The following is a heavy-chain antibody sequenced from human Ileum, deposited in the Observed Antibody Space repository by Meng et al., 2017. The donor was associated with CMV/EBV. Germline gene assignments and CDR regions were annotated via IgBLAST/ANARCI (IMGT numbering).Heavy chain of an antibody. Sequence: QGQLEDSGPGLVKTSETLSLCCDVSGGSSSNYYWSWIRQPAGKGLEWIAHIYTSGTTNYNPSLKSRVTMSVDTSRNQFSLKLTSVTAADTAVYYCARNYGSGNWNFFHYWGQGTLVTVSS. D-gene: IGHD3-10*01. CDR2: IYTSGTT. V-gene: IGHV4-4*07. CDR3: ARNYGSGNWNFFHY. CDR1: GGSSSNYY. J-gene: IGHJ4*02.